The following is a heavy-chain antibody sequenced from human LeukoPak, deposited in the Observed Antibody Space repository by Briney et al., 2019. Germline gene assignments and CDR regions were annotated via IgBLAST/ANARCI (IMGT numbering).Heavy chain of an antibody. CDR3: AGSYSGSFYFDY. Sequence: SDTLSLTCPVSGGSISSTSYYWGWVCQPPGKGLEWIGNIFYGGSTYYNPSLKSRVTISVDTSKNQLSLRLSSVTAADTAVYYCAGSYSGSFYFDYLGQGTLVTVSS. D-gene: IGHD1-26*01. J-gene: IGHJ4*02. CDR1: GGSISSTSYY. V-gene: IGHV4-39*01. CDR2: IFYGGST.